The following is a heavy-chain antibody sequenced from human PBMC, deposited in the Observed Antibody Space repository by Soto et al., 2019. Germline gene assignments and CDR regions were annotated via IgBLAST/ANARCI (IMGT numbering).Heavy chain of an antibody. CDR2: IYYSGST. D-gene: IGHD3-9*01. CDR1: GGSISSGGYY. V-gene: IGHV4-31*03. CDR3: ARGLTGYSYYFDY. J-gene: IGHJ4*02. Sequence: QVQLQESGPGLVKPSQTLSLTCTVSGGSISSGGYYWSWIRQHPGKVLAWIGYIYYSGSTYYNPSLKSRVTSSVDTSKNQFSLKLSSVTAADTAVYYCARGLTGYSYYFDYWGQGTLVTVSS.